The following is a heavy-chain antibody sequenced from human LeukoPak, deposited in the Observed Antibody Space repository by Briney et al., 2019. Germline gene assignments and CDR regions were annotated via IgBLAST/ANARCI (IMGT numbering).Heavy chain of an antibody. D-gene: IGHD4-17*01. CDR2: ISSDSSYI. CDR1: GFTFSDYY. J-gene: IGHJ4*02. V-gene: IGHV3-11*06. Sequence: KAGGSLRLSCAASGFTFSDYYMSWIRQAPGKGLEWVSSISSDSSYIYYADAVHGRFTVSRDNAKYSLYLQMNSLRAEDTAVYYCVRGSYGAYDYWGQGSLVTVSS. CDR3: VRGSYGAYDY.